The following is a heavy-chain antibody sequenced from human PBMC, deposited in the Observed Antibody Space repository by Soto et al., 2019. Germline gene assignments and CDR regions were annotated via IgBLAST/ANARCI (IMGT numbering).Heavy chain of an antibody. Sequence: QVQLQQWGAGLVKPSETLSLSCAVYGQSFSGHSWAWIRQPPGKGLEWIGEINESGSTYYNPSLKSGVTISTATSKNQFSLKLSSVSAADTAAYFCARGSGIVALPGELEDVNYDYWGQGTLVNVSS. J-gene: IGHJ4*02. CDR2: INESGST. V-gene: IGHV4-34*01. D-gene: IGHD1-1*01. CDR1: GQSFSGHS. CDR3: ARGSGIVALPGELEDVNYDY.